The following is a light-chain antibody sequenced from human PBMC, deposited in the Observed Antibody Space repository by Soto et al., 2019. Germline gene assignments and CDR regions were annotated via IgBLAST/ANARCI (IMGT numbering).Light chain of an antibody. CDR1: QSISSW. V-gene: IGKV1-5*01. CDR3: QQYNSYSRGT. J-gene: IGKJ3*01. CDR2: DAS. Sequence: DIQMTQSPSTLSVSVGDRVTITCRASQSISSWLAWYQQKPGKTPRLLIYDASTLESGVPSGFSGSGSGTEFSLTISSLQPDDFAAYYCQQYNSYSRGTFGPGTKVDIK.